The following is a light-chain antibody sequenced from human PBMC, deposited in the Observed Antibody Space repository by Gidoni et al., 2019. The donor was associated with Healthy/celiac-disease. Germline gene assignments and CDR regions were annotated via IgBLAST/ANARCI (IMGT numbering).Light chain of an antibody. J-gene: IGKJ1*01. CDR2: DAS. Sequence: EIVLTQSPATLSLSPGARATLSCRASQSVSSYLAWYQQKPGQAPRLLIYDASNRATGIPARFSGSRSGTDFTLTISSLEPEDFAVYYCQQRSNWPPWTFGRGTKVEIK. CDR3: QQRSNWPPWT. V-gene: IGKV3-11*01. CDR1: QSVSSY.